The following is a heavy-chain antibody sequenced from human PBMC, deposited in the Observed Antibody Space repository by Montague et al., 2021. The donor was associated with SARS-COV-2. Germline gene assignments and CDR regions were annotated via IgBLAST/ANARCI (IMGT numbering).Heavy chain of an antibody. J-gene: IGHJ6*02. CDR1: GGSISTYY. CDR3: ARGLGYCSSTSCANPWGYGMDV. V-gene: IGHV4-4*07. Sequence: SETLSLTCTVSGGSISTYYWSWIRQPAGKGLEWIGRIYTNETTNYNPTLKSRVTISVDTSKNQFSLKLSSVTAADTAVYYCARGLGYCSSTSCANPWGYGMDVWGQGTTVTVSS. D-gene: IGHD2-2*01. CDR2: IYTNETT.